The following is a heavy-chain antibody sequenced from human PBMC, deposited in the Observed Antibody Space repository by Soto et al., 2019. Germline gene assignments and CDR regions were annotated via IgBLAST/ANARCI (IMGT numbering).Heavy chain of an antibody. J-gene: IGHJ2*01. Sequence: EVQLVESGGGLVQPGRSLRLSCAASGFTFDDYAMHWVRQAPGKGLEWVSGISWNSGSIGYADSVKGRFTISRDNAKNSLYLQMNSLRAEDTALYYCAKDPKDLSGHISPRYFELWGRGTLVTVSS. CDR2: ISWNSGSI. CDR1: GFTFDDYA. D-gene: IGHD2-21*01. CDR3: AKDPKDLSGHISPRYFEL. V-gene: IGHV3-9*01.